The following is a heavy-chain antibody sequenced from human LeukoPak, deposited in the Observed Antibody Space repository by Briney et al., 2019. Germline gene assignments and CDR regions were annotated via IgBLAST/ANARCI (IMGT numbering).Heavy chain of an antibody. CDR1: GYSISSGYY. V-gene: IGHV4-38-2*02. CDR2: IYHSGST. D-gene: IGHD6-13*01. CDR3: ARGISSSWHYYYYYYMDV. J-gene: IGHJ6*03. Sequence: SETLSLTCTVSGYSISSGYYWGWIRQPPGKGLEWIGSIYHSGSTYYNPSLKSRVTISVDTSKNQFSLKLSSVTAADTAVYYCARGISSSWHYYYYYYMDVWGKGTTVTVSS.